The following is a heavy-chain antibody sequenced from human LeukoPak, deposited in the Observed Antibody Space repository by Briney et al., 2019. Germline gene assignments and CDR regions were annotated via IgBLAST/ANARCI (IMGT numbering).Heavy chain of an antibody. Sequence: SETLSLTCTVSGGSISSYYWSWIRQPPGKGLEWIGTIHYSGSTKYYPSLKSRVTLLVDTSRNQLSLRMSSVTAADTAVYYCARPYRSGWSGSFDYWGQGTLVTVSS. V-gene: IGHV4-59*01. J-gene: IGHJ4*02. D-gene: IGHD6-19*01. CDR1: GGSISSYY. CDR2: IHYSGST. CDR3: ARPYRSGWSGSFDY.